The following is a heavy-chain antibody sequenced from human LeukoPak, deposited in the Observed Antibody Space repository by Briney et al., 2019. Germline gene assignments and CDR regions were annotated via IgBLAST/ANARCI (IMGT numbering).Heavy chain of an antibody. J-gene: IGHJ4*02. CDR2: ISSGSSYI. D-gene: IGHD6-13*01. V-gene: IGHV3-21*01. CDR3: GTGPLGQQLGLPGVDC. Sequence: GGSLRLSCAASGFTFSSYSMTWVRQTPGKGLEWVSSISSGSSYIYYADPLKGRFTISRDNAKNSLYLQMNSLRAEDTAVYCWGTGPLGQQLGLPGVDCWGQGTLVTVSS. CDR1: GFTFSSYS.